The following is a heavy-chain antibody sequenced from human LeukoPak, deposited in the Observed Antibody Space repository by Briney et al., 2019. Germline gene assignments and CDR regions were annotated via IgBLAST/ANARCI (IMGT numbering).Heavy chain of an antibody. CDR2: ISSSSSYI. J-gene: IGHJ4*02. D-gene: IGHD1-26*01. CDR1: GFIFTNYG. CDR3: ARDSGIAGY. V-gene: IGHV3-21*01. Sequence: NPGGTLRLSCAASGFIFTNYGMSWVRQVPGTGLEWVSSISSSSSYIYYADSVKGRFTISRDNAKNSLYLQMYSLRAEDTAVYYCARDSGIAGYWGQGTLVTVSS.